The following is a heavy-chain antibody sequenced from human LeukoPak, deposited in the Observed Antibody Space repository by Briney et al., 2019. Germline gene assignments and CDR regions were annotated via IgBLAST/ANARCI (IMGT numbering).Heavy chain of an antibody. J-gene: IGHJ4*02. D-gene: IGHD6-19*01. CDR1: GFTFSSYA. Sequence: GGSLRLSCAASGFTFSSYAMHWVRQAPGKGLEWVAVISYDGSNKYYADPVKGRFTISRDNSENTVYLQMNSLRADDTAVYYCAKTTAGYSSGRYPGWPVDYWGQGTLVTVSS. CDR3: AKTTAGYSSGRYPGWPVDY. V-gene: IGHV3-30*07. CDR2: ISYDGSNK.